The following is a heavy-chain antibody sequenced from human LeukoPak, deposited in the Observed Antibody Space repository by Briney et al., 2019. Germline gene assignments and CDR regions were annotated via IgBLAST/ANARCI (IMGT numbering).Heavy chain of an antibody. V-gene: IGHV4-34*01. CDR3: AREIRNVVPAAMSYYYYYMDV. CDR2: INHSGST. D-gene: IGHD2-2*01. J-gene: IGHJ6*03. CDR1: GGSFSGYY. Sequence: SGTLSLTCAVYGGSFSGYYWSWIRQPPGKGLEWIGEINHSGSTNYNPSLKSRVTISVDTSKNQFSLKLSSVTAADTAVYYCAREIRNVVPAAMSYYYYYMDVWGKGTTVTVSS.